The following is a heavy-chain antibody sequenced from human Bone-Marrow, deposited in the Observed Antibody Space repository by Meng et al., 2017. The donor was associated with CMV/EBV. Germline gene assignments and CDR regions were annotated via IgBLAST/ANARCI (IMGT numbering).Heavy chain of an antibody. V-gene: IGHV3-23*01. CDR3: ARDQIMSQAGTKVYKGMDV. D-gene: IGHD5/OR15-5a*01. CDR1: GFTFRSHA. J-gene: IGHJ6*02. CDR2: INGSGGQT. Sequence: GESLKISCTASGFTFRSHAMNWVRQAPGKGLEWVSGINGSGGQTYYADSVKGRFTISRDNSKNTLYLQMNSLGAEDTAVYYCARDQIMSQAGTKVYKGMDVWGHGTTVTVSS.